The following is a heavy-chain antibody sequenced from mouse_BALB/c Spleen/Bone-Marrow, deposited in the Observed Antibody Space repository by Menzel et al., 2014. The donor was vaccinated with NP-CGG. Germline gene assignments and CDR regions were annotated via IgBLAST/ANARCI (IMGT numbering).Heavy chain of an antibody. D-gene: IGHD2-1*01. CDR2: INPGSGGT. V-gene: IGHV1-54*01. Sequence: QVQLQQSGAELVRPGTSVKVSCKASGYAFTNYLIEWVKQRPGQGLEWIGVINPGSGGTNYNEKFKGKATLTADKSSSTAYMQLSSLTSDDSAVYFCARIYHGNYYWGQGTTLTVSS. CDR3: ARIYHGNYY. J-gene: IGHJ2*01. CDR1: GYAFTNYL.